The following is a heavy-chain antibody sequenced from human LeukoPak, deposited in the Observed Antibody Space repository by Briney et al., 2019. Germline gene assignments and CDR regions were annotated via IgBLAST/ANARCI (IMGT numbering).Heavy chain of an antibody. Sequence: GGSLRLSCAASGFTFSSYWMHWVRQAPGKGLVWVSRINTDGSTTNYADSVKGRFTISRDNAKKTLCLQMNSLRAEDTAVYYCVRGYYDGSAYHTLFDDWGQGNLVTVSS. CDR1: GFTFSSYW. CDR2: INTDGSTT. V-gene: IGHV3-74*01. CDR3: VRGYYDGSAYHTLFDD. D-gene: IGHD3-22*01. J-gene: IGHJ4*02.